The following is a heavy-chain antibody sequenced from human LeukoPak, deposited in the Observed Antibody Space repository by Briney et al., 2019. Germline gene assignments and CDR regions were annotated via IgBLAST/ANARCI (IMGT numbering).Heavy chain of an antibody. CDR3: ARGGSGGDDAFDI. J-gene: IGHJ3*02. Sequence: GGSLRLSCAASGFTFSSYGMHWVRQAPGKGLEWVAVIWYDGSNKYYADSVKGRFTISRDNSKNTLYLQMSSLRAEDTAVYYCARGGSGGDDAFDIWGQGAMVTVSS. CDR2: IWYDGSNK. D-gene: IGHD4-17*01. V-gene: IGHV3-33*01. CDR1: GFTFSSYG.